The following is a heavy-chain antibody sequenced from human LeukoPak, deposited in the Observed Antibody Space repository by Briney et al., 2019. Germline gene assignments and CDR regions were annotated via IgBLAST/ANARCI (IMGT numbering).Heavy chain of an antibody. D-gene: IGHD3-10*01. CDR2: MNPNSGKT. Sequence: ASVKVSCKASGYTFTSYDINWVRQATGQGLEWMGWMNPNSGKTGYAQKFQGRVTMTRNTSISTAYMELSSLRSEDTAVYYCARGFTMVRGVISRSWGQGTLVTVSS. CDR1: GYTFTSYD. J-gene: IGHJ5*02. V-gene: IGHV1-8*01. CDR3: ARGFTMVRGVISRS.